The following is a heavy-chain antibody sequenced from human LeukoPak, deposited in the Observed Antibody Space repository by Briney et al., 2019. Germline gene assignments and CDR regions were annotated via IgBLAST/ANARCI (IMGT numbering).Heavy chain of an antibody. J-gene: IGHJ4*02. CDR2: IKSKTDGGTT. CDR1: GFTFSNAY. D-gene: IGHD3-22*01. CDR3: TTVPYDSSGYYYYFDY. V-gene: IGHV3-15*01. Sequence: GGSLRLSCAASGFTFSNAYMSWVRQAPGKGLEWVGRIKSKTDGGTTDYAAPVKGRFTISRDDSKNTLFLQMNSLKTEDTAVYYCTTVPYDSSGYYYYFDYWGQGTLVTVSS.